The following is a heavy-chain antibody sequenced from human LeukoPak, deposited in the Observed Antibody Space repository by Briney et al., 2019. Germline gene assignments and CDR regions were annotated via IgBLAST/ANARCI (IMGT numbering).Heavy chain of an antibody. J-gene: IGHJ6*03. CDR2: ISAYNGNT. CDR3: AREPFYGDYGYYYMDV. V-gene: IGHV1-18*01. CDR1: GYTFTSYG. Sequence: ASVKVSCKASGYTFTSYGISRVRQAPGPGLEWMGWISAYNGNTNYAQKLQSRVTMTTDTSTSTAYMELRSLRSDDTAVYYCAREPFYGDYGYYYMDVWGKGTTVTVSS. D-gene: IGHD4-17*01.